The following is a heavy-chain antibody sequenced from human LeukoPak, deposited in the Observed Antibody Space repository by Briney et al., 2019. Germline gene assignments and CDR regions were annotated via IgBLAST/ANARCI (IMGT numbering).Heavy chain of an antibody. Sequence: PGGSLRLSCAASGFTFDDYAMHWVRQAPGKGLEWVSGISWNSGSIGYADSVKGRFTISRDNAKNSLYLQMNSLRAEDTALYYCAKGGVEMATTLDYWGQGTLVTVSS. CDR1: GFTFDDYA. CDR3: AKGGVEMATTLDY. J-gene: IGHJ4*02. D-gene: IGHD5-24*01. V-gene: IGHV3-9*01. CDR2: ISWNSGSI.